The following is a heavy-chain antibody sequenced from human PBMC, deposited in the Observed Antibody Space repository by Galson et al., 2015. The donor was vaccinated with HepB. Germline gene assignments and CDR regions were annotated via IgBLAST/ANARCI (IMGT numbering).Heavy chain of an antibody. CDR1: GFTFGIYW. Sequence: SLRLSCAASGFTFGIYWMTWVRQAPGKGLEWVANVKQDGSEKYYVDSVKGRFTISRDNSKNTLYLQMNSLRAEDTAVYYCAKSDEVAAAGIFDYWGQGTLVTVSS. CDR2: VKQDGSEK. CDR3: AKSDEVAAAGIFDY. J-gene: IGHJ4*02. D-gene: IGHD6-13*01. V-gene: IGHV3-7*03.